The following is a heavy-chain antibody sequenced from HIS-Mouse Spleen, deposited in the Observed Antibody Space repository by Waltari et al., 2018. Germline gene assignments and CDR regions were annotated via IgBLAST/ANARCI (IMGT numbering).Heavy chain of an antibody. V-gene: IGHV4-34*01. D-gene: IGHD3-22*01. CDR1: GGSFSGYY. Sequence: QVQLQQWGAGLLKPSETLSLTCAVHGGSFSGYYWSWLRPPPGKGREWIGEINHSGSTNYNPSLKSRVTISVDTSKNQFSLKLSSVTAADTAVYYCAKGEDDSSGYELGYWGQGTLVTVSS. J-gene: IGHJ4*02. CDR3: AKGEDDSSGYELGY. CDR2: INHSGST.